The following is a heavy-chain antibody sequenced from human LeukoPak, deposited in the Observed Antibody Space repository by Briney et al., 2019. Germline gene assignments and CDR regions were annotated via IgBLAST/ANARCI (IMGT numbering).Heavy chain of an antibody. V-gene: IGHV3-23*01. CDR2: ISGSGGST. J-gene: IGHJ6*02. Sequence: GGSLRLSCAASGFTFSSHAMRWVRQAPGKGLEWVSAISGSGGSTYYADSVKGRFTISRDNSKNTLYLQMNSLRAEDTAVYYCAKVAVAGTYYYYGMDVWGQGTTVTVSS. CDR1: GFTFSSHA. CDR3: AKVAVAGTYYYYGMDV. D-gene: IGHD6-19*01.